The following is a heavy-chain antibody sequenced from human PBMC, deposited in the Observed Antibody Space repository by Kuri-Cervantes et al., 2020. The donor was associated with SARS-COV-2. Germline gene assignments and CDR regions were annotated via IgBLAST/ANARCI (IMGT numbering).Heavy chain of an antibody. CDR3: ATARFQWELLPLSS. CDR1: GYTLTELS. V-gene: IGHV1-24*01. Sequence: SVNVSCKVSGYTLTELSMHLVRQAPGKGLEWMGGFEPEDGETIYAQKFQGRVTMTEDTSTDTAYMELSSLRSDDTAVYYCATARFQWELLPLSSWGQGTLVTVSS. J-gene: IGHJ5*02. D-gene: IGHD1-26*01. CDR2: FEPEDGET.